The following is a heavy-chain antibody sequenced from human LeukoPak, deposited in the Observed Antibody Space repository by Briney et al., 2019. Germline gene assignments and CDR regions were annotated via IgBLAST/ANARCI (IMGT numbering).Heavy chain of an antibody. Sequence: GGSLRLSCAASGFSFSSFVMSWVRQAPRKGLEWVSVISGSGDNRFNADSVKGRFTISRDNSKNTLYLQTTSLRVEDTAIYYCARVGGYYTFDVWGQGTLVTVSS. V-gene: IGHV3-23*01. D-gene: IGHD5-12*01. CDR3: ARVGGYYTFDV. CDR2: ISGSGDNR. J-gene: IGHJ3*01. CDR1: GFSFSSFV.